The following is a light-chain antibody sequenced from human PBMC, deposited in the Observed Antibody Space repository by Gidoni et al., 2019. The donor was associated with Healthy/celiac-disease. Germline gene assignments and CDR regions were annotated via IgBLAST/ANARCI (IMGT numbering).Light chain of an antibody. Sequence: EIVVTQSPGTLSLSPGERATLSCRASQSVSSSYLAWYQQKPGQAPRLLIYGASSRATGIPDRFSGSGSGTDFTLTISRLEPEDFAVYYCQQYGSSPPWTFGQXTKVEIK. CDR1: QSVSSSY. V-gene: IGKV3-20*01. J-gene: IGKJ1*01. CDR3: QQYGSSPPWT. CDR2: GAS.